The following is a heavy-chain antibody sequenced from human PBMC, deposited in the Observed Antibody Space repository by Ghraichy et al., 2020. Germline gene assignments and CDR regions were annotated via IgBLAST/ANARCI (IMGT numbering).Heavy chain of an antibody. V-gene: IGHV3-23*01. J-gene: IGHJ4*02. CDR1: GFTFSSYA. CDR2: ISGSGGST. CDR3: AKRVGGVGGVFDY. D-gene: IGHD3-16*01. Sequence: GGSLRLSCAASGFTFSSYAMSWVRQAPGKGLEWVSAISGSGGSTYYADSVKGRFTISRDNSRNTLYLQMNSLRAEDTAVYYCAKRVGGVGGVFDYWGQGTLVTVSS.